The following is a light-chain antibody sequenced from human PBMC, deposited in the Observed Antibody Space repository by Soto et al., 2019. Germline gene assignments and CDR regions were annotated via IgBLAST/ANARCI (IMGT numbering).Light chain of an antibody. Sequence: QSALTQPASVSGSPGQSITISCTGTSSDVGGYNYVSWYQQNPGKAPKLMIYDVDIRPSGVSNRFSGSKSGNTAFLTISGLQAEDEADYHCSSYTTSSTLVVYGGGTKLTV. CDR1: SSDVGGYNY. J-gene: IGLJ2*01. CDR2: DVD. CDR3: SSYTTSSTLVV. V-gene: IGLV2-14*01.